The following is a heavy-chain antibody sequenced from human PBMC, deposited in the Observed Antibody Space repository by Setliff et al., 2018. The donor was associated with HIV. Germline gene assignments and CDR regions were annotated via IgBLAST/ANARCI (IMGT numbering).Heavy chain of an antibody. V-gene: IGHV4-59*11. CDR3: ARAPSTMIVVVNHLPLAAFAL. D-gene: IGHD3-22*01. CDR1: DGSISSQY. J-gene: IGHJ3*01. Sequence: SETLSLICTVSDGSISSQYWSWIRQPPGKGLEWVGSIYYSGNTNYNPSLKSRVTISVDTSKNKLSLKMTAVTAADTAVYYCARAPSTMIVVVNHLPLAAFALWGQGTMVTVSS. CDR2: IYYSGNT.